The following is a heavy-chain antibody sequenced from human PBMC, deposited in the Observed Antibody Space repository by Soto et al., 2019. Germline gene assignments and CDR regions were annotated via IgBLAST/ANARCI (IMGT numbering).Heavy chain of an antibody. J-gene: IGHJ4*02. CDR1: GYTFSSYG. D-gene: IGHD6-19*01. V-gene: IGHV1-18*01. CDR2: ISANNGNT. Sequence: ASVKVCCKASGYTFSSYGISWPGQAPGQGLEWMGWISANNGNTDYARKFQGRVSMTTDTCTKAAYMDLSSLRSDDTAVYYCAGRRAGAYFDYWRQGTLVTVSS. CDR3: AGRRAGAYFDY.